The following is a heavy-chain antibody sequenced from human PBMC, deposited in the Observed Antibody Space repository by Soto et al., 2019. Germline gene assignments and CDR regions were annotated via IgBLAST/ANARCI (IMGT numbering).Heavy chain of an antibody. Sequence: QITLKESGPTLVKPTQTLTLTCTFSGFSLSTSGVGVGWIRQPPGKALEWLALIYWDDDKRYSPSLKSRLTIXKHXSQNQVVLTMTNLDPVDTATYYCAHRHSSLNWFDPWGQGTLVTVSS. CDR1: GFSLSTSGVG. CDR3: AHRHSSLNWFDP. J-gene: IGHJ5*02. V-gene: IGHV2-5*02. CDR2: IYWDDDK. D-gene: IGHD2-15*01.